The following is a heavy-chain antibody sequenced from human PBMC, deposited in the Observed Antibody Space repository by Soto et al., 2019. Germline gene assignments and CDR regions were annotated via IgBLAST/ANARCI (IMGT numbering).Heavy chain of an antibody. Sequence: PGGSLRLSCAASGVTVSSNYMSWVRQAPGKGLEWVSVIYSGGSTYYADSVKGRFTISRDNSKNTLYLQMNSLRAEDTAVYYCARELGQLPRGYFDYWGQGTLVTVSS. V-gene: IGHV3-66*01. CDR1: GVTVSSNY. CDR2: IYSGGST. J-gene: IGHJ4*02. D-gene: IGHD2-2*01. CDR3: ARELGQLPRGYFDY.